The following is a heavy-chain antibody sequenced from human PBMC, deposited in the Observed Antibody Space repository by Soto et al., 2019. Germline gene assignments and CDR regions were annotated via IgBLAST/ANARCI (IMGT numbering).Heavy chain of an antibody. Sequence: SVKVSCKASGGTFSSYAISWVRQAPGQGLEWMGGIIPIFGTANYAQKFQGRVTITADKSTSTAYMELSSLRSEDTAVYYCARVPRRALAYSGYDRRGKGTLVSVSS. CDR1: GGTFSSYA. CDR2: IIPIFGTA. D-gene: IGHD5-12*01. J-gene: IGHJ4*02. V-gene: IGHV1-69*06. CDR3: ARVPRRALAYSGYDR.